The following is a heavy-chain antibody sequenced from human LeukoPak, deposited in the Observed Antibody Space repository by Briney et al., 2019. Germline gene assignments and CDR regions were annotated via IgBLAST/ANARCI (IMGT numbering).Heavy chain of an antibody. V-gene: IGHV4-34*01. D-gene: IGHD5-24*01. CDR3: ARGRDGYKVKGIDY. CDR2: INHSGST. J-gene: IGHJ4*02. Sequence: SETLSLTCAVYGGSSSGYYWSWIRQPPGKGLEWIGEINHSGSTNYNPSLKSRVTISVDTSKNQFSLKLSSVTAADTAVYYCARGRDGYKVKGIDYWGQGTLVTVSS. CDR1: GGSSSGYY.